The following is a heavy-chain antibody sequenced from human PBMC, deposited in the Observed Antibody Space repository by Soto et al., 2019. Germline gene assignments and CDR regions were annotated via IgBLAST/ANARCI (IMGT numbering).Heavy chain of an antibody. Sequence: QVQLVQSGAEVKKPGSSVKVSCKASGGTFSSYTISWVRQAPGQGLEWMGRIIPILGIANYAQKFQGRVTITADKSTRTAYMALSSLRSEDTAVYYCARSSIAARDYYYYMDVWGKGTTVTVSS. V-gene: IGHV1-69*02. CDR2: IIPILGIA. CDR3: ARSSIAARDYYYYMDV. CDR1: GGTFSSYT. J-gene: IGHJ6*03. D-gene: IGHD6-6*01.